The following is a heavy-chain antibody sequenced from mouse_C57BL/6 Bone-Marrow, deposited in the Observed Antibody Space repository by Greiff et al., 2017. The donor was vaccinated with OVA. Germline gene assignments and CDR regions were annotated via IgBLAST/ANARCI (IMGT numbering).Heavy chain of an antibody. CDR2: IDPSDSYT. CDR1: GYTFTSYW. J-gene: IGHJ2*01. CDR3: ARGGYDYDAY. V-gene: IGHV1-50*01. D-gene: IGHD2-4*01. Sequence: VQLQQPGAELVKPGASVKLSCKASGYTFTSYWMQWVKQRPGQGLEWIGEIDPSDSYTNYNQKFKGKATLTVDTSSSTAYMQLSSLTSEDSAVYYCARGGYDYDAYWGQGTTLTVSS.